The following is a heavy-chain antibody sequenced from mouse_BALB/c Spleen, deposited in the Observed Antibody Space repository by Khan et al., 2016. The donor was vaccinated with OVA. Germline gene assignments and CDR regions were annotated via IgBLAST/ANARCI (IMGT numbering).Heavy chain of an antibody. D-gene: IGHD1-1*01. CDR2: INPSTDYT. CDR3: TNHGSSSGWFTY. Sequence: VQLQESGAELAKPGASVKMSCKASGYTFTSYWMHWVKQRPGQGLEWIGYINPSTDYTEYNQKFKDKATLTADKSSSTAYMQLTSLTSEDSAVYDCTNHGSSSGWFTYWGQGTVVTVSA. J-gene: IGHJ3*01. V-gene: IGHV1-7*01. CDR1: GYTFTSYW.